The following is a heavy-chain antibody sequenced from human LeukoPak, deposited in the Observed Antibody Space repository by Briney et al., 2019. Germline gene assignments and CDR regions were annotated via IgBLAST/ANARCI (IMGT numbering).Heavy chain of an antibody. Sequence: GRSLRLSCAASGFTFSRYVMHWVRQAPGKGLERVALISYDGSGKYYADSVKGRFTISRDNSKNTQYLQINSLRAEDTAVYCWARERSGYDCQYWGRGALVTVSS. CDR1: GFTFSRYV. D-gene: IGHD5-12*01. CDR2: ISYDGSGK. CDR3: ARERSGYDCQY. V-gene: IGHV3-30*04. J-gene: IGHJ4*02.